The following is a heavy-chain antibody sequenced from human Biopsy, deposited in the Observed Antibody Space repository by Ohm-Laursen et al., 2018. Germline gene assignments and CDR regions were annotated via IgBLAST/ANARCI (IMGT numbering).Heavy chain of an antibody. J-gene: IGHJ4*02. CDR2: FAPENGKT. D-gene: IGHD1-1*01. V-gene: IGHV1-24*01. Sequence: SVKVSCTVSGYTLTALSMHWVRQAPGSGLEWMGGFAPENGKTIYAQKFQGRITMTEDTSTDTAYMELSSLRSEDTAVYYCAADINVWNVNYWGQGTQVTVSS. CDR3: AADINVWNVNY. CDR1: GYTLTALS.